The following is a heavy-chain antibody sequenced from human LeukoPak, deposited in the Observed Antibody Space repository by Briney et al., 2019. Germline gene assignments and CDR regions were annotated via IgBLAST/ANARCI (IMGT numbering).Heavy chain of an antibody. CDR1: GFTFRSYW. D-gene: IGHD3-3*01. J-gene: IGHJ2*01. Sequence: GGSLRLSCAASGFTFRSYWMHWVRQAPGKGLVWVSRINSDGSTTSYADSVKGRFTISRENAKNSLYLQMNSLRAGDTAVYYCTRVFPGDWYFDLWGRGTLVTVSS. CDR3: TRVFPGDWYFDL. V-gene: IGHV3-74*01. CDR2: INSDGSTT.